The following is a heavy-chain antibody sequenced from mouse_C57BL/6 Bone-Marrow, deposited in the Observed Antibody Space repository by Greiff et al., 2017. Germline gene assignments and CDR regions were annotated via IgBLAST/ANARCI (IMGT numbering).Heavy chain of an antibody. CDR3: ARVGLLRAWFAY. D-gene: IGHD1-1*01. Sequence: QVQLQQPGAELVMPGASVKLSCKASGYTFTSYWMHWVKQRPGQGLEWIGEIDPSDSYTNYNQKFKGKSTLTVDKSSSAAYMQLSSLTSEDSAVYYGARVGLLRAWFAYWGQGTLVTVSA. CDR2: IDPSDSYT. V-gene: IGHV1-69*01. J-gene: IGHJ3*01. CDR1: GYTFTSYW.